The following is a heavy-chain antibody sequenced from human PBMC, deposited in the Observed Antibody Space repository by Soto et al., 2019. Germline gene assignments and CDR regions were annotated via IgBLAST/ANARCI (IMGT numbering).Heavy chain of an antibody. CDR1: GGSLSGYY. CDR2: VKDGGHT. D-gene: IGHD5-12*01. Sequence: QVQLQQWGAGLLKPSETLSLNCAVTGGSLSGYYWSWIRQPPGKGLEWIGEVKDGGHTNFSPSLRGRVTISSDTSNNQFSLRLNFVTAADTGVYYCARGQEGVVATHWDQGSLVTVSS. CDR3: ARGQEGVVATH. J-gene: IGHJ4*02. V-gene: IGHV4-34*01.